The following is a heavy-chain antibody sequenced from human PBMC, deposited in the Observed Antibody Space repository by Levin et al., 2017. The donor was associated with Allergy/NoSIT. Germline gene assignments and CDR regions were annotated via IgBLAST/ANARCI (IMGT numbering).Heavy chain of an antibody. D-gene: IGHD3-10*01. CDR1: GGTFSSYA. J-gene: IGHJ6*03. CDR3: ARQSYYGSGSNYYYYYMDV. CDR2: IIPIFGTA. V-gene: IGHV1-69*06. Sequence: GASVKVSCKASGGTFSSYAISWVRQAPGQGLEWMGGIIPIFGTANYAQKFQGRVTITADKSTSTAYMELSSLRSEDTAVYYCARQSYYGSGSNYYYYYMDVWGKGTTVTVSS.